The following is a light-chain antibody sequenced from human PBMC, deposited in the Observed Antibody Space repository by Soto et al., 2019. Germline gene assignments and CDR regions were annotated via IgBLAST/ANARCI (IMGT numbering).Light chain of an antibody. V-gene: IGKV1-5*01. CDR3: QQYNSYRT. J-gene: IGKJ1*01. CDR2: DAS. CDR1: QNIGRW. Sequence: DIQMTQSPSTLSANVREKGTKTCRASQNIGRWLAWYQQKPGKAPKLLIYDASSLESRVSSRFSGSGSGTEFTLTISSLQPDDLATYYCQQYNSYRTFGQGTKVDIK.